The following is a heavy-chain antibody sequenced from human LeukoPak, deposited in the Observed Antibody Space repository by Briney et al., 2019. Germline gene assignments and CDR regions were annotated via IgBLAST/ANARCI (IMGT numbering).Heavy chain of an antibody. J-gene: IGHJ6*02. CDR3: AKDGSYSSSWPNYYYYGMDV. D-gene: IGHD6-13*01. V-gene: IGHV3-23*01. CDR1: GFTFSSYA. Sequence: PGGSLRLSCAASGFTFSSYAMSWVRQAPGKGLEWVSAISGSGGSTYYADSVKGRFTISRDNSKNTLYLQMNSLRAEDTAVYYCAKDGSYSSSWPNYYYYGMDVCGQGTTVTVSS. CDR2: ISGSGGST.